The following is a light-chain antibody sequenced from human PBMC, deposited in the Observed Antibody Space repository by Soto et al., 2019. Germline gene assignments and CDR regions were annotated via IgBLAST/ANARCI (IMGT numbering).Light chain of an antibody. CDR1: QSLLYSSNNKNY. J-gene: IGKJ4*01. Sequence: DIVMTQSPDSLAVSLGERATINCKSSQSLLYSSNNKNYLAWYQQKPGQPPNLLISWASTRESGFPDRVTGSGSGTDFTLTIRNLQAEDVAVYYGQQYWTTPLTFGGGTKVQIK. V-gene: IGKV4-1*01. CDR2: WAS. CDR3: QQYWTTPLT.